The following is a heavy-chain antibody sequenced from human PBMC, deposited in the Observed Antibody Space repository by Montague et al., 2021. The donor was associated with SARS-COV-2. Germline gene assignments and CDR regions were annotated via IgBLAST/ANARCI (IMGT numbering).Heavy chain of an antibody. Sequence: SETLSLTCSVSGGSIGTNYWSWIRQPPGGGLEWIGYAYHNGRTNYNPSLRGRVTMSLDTSKNQFSLNVTSVTAADTAVYHCARSRFVVVPAAMSFGHSYFDPWGQGGLVTVSS. V-gene: IGHV4-59*01. D-gene: IGHD2-2*01. CDR3: ARSRFVVVPAAMSFGHSYFDP. J-gene: IGHJ5*02. CDR2: AYHNGRT. CDR1: GGSIGTNY.